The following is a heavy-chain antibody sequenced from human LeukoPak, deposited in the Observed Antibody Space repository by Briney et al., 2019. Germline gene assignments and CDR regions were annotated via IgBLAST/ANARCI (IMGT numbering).Heavy chain of an antibody. CDR1: GGSFSSGLYY. CDR3: ARTTTIYYYYYMDV. Sequence: SQTLSLTCTVSGGSFSSGLYYWTWIRQPAGKGLEWIGRIYISGSTNYNPSLKSRVTISRDTSKNEFSLKLSSVTAADTAVYYCARTTTIYYYYYMDVWGKGTTVTVSS. J-gene: IGHJ6*03. V-gene: IGHV4-61*02. D-gene: IGHD1-1*01. CDR2: IYISGST.